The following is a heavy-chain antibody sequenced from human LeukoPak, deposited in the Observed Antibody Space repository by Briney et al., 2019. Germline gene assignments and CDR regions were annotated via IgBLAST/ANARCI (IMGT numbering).Heavy chain of an antibody. J-gene: IGHJ4*02. Sequence: GRSLRLSCAASGFTFSSYGMHWVRQAPGKGLEWVAVISYDGSNKYYADSVKGRFTISRDNSKNTLYPQMNSLRAEDTAVYYCVGSSGCCYFDYWGQGTLVTVSS. V-gene: IGHV3-30*03. CDR2: ISYDGSNK. D-gene: IGHD6-19*01. CDR3: VGSSGCCYFDY. CDR1: GFTFSSYG.